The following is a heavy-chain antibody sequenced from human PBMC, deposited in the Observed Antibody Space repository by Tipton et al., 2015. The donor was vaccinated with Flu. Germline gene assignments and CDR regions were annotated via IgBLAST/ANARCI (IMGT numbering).Heavy chain of an antibody. CDR1: GFTFSSYW. V-gene: IGHV3-7*01. CDR2: IKEDESQK. D-gene: IGHD3-10*01. CDR3: ARDDRGSGSYYRNYYFGVDV. Sequence: SLRLSCAASGFTFSSYWMTWVRQAPGKGLEWVANIKEDESQKYYMDSVKGRFTISRDNPKNSLFLQMNSLRAEDTAVYYCARDDRGSGSYYRNYYFGVDVWGQGTTVTVSS. J-gene: IGHJ6*02.